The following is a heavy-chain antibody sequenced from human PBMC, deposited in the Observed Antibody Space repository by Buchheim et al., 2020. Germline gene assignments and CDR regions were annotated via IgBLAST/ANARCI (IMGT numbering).Heavy chain of an antibody. V-gene: IGHV4-30-4*01. Sequence: QLQLQESGPGLVKPSQTLSLTCTVSGGSISSGDYYWSWIRQPPGKGLEWIGYIYYSGSTYYNPSLKSRVTISVDTSKNQFSLKLSSVTAADTAVYYCARDPSREWLLPGNYYYGMDVWGQGTT. D-gene: IGHD3-3*01. J-gene: IGHJ6*02. CDR3: ARDPSREWLLPGNYYYGMDV. CDR1: GGSISSGDYY. CDR2: IYYSGST.